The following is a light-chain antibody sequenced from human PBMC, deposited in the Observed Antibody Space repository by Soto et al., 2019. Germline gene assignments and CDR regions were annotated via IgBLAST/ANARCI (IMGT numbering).Light chain of an antibody. CDR3: SSYTSSSTLV. Sequence: QSVLTKPASVSGYPGQSITISCTGTSSDVGGYNYVSWYQQHPGKAPKLMIYEVSNRPSGVSNRFSRSKSGNTASLTISGLQAEDEADYHRSSYTSSSTLVFGPGTKGTVL. CDR1: SSDVGGYNY. V-gene: IGLV2-14*01. J-gene: IGLJ1*01. CDR2: EVS.